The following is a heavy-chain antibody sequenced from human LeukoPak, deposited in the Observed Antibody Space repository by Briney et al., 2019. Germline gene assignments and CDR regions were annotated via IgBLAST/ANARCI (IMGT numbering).Heavy chain of an antibody. V-gene: IGHV4-39*07. CDR3: ARGSNYGDKHRYYYYYMDV. CDR2: IYYSGST. D-gene: IGHD4-17*01. Sequence: SETLSLTCTVSGGSISSSSYYWGWIRQPPGKGLEWIGSIYYSGSTYYNPSLKSRVTISVDTSKNQFSLKLSSVTAADTAVYYCARGSNYGDKHRYYYYYMDVWGKGTTVTISS. J-gene: IGHJ6*03. CDR1: GGSISSSSYY.